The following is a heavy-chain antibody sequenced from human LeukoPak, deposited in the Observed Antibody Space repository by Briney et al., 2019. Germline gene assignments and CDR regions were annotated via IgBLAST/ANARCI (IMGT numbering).Heavy chain of an antibody. Sequence: GESLKISCKGSGYSFTSYWIGWVRQMPGKGLEWMGIIYPGDSDTRYSPSFQGQVTISADKSISTAYLQWSSLKASDTAMYYCASTMVRGVIISVRDAFDIWGQGTMVTVSS. V-gene: IGHV5-51*01. CDR3: ASTMVRGVIISVRDAFDI. J-gene: IGHJ3*02. D-gene: IGHD3-10*01. CDR1: GYSFTSYW. CDR2: IYPGDSDT.